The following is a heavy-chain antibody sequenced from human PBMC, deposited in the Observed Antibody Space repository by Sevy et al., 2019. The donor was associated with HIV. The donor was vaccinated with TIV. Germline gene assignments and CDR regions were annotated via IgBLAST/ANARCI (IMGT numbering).Heavy chain of an antibody. V-gene: IGHV1-18*01. Sequence: ASVKVSCKAFGYTFTSYTISWVRQAPGQGLEWMVWINTYNGNTNRAHKLQGRVTLTTDNTSTVYLELRSLRYDDTAAYYCARDTREKSFDYWGQGTVVTVSS. J-gene: IGHJ4*02. CDR1: GYTFTSYT. CDR3: ARDTREKSFDY. CDR2: INTYNGNT.